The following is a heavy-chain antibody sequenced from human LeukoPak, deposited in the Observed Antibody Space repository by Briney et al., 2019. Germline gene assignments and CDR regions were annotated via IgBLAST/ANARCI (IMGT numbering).Heavy chain of an antibody. CDR3: ARDATYYGSGSYDY. Sequence: ASVKVSCKASSYTFTSYGISWVRQAPGQGLEWMGWISAYNGNTNYAQKLQGRVTMTTDTSTSTAYMELRSLRSDDTAVYYCARDATYYGSGSYDYWGQGTLVTVSS. D-gene: IGHD3-10*01. J-gene: IGHJ4*02. V-gene: IGHV1-18*01. CDR2: ISAYNGNT. CDR1: SYTFTSYG.